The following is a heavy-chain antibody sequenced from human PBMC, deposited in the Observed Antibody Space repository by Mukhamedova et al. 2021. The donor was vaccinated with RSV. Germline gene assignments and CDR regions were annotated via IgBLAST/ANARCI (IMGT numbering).Heavy chain of an antibody. D-gene: IGHD3-10*01. V-gene: IGHV3-30*02. Sequence: GGSNRNYADSVRGRFTISRDNSKNTLYLQMNSLTSEDTAVYYCAKDHNYASGTLNWFETWGKGTMVTVSS. J-gene: IGHJ5*02. CDR2: GGSNR. CDR3: AKDHNYASGTLNWFET.